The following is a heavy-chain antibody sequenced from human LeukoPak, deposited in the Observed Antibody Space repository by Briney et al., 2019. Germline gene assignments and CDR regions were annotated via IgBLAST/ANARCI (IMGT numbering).Heavy chain of an antibody. CDR2: ISAYNGNT. CDR1: GYTFTSYG. Sequence: EASVKVSCKASGYTFTSYGISWVRQAPGQGLEWMGWISAYNGNTNYAQKLQGRVTMTTDTSTSTAYMELRSLRSDDTAVYYCARDLRYCSSTSCRLRITMVRGVMGYWGQGTLVTVSS. D-gene: IGHD3-10*01. V-gene: IGHV1-18*01. CDR3: ARDLRYCSSTSCRLRITMVRGVMGY. J-gene: IGHJ4*02.